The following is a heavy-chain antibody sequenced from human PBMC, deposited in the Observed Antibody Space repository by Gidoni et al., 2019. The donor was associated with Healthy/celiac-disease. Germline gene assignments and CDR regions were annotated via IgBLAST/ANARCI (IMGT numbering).Heavy chain of an antibody. J-gene: IGHJ6*03. CDR1: GFTFSNYG. Sequence: QVQLVESGGGVVQPGRSLRLSCAGSGFTFSNYGMHWVRQAPGKGLEWVAVIWYDGSNKYYADSVKGRFTISRDNSKNTLYLQMNSLRAEDTAIYYCAGESYTSTFFRRYHTYMGVWGKGTTVTVS. D-gene: IGHD3-3*02. CDR3: AGESYTSTFFRRYHTYMGV. V-gene: IGHV3-33*01. CDR2: IWYDGSNK.